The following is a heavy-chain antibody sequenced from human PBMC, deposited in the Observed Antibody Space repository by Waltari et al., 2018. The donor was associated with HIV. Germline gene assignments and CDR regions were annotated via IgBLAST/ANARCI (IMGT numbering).Heavy chain of an antibody. CDR2: IIPILGIA. CDR3: ARAVVEMATIFPFDY. Sequence: QVQLVQSGAEVKKPGSSVKVSCTASGGTFSSYAISWVRQAPGQGLEWMGRIIPILGIANYAQKFQGRVTITADKSTSTAYMELSSLRSEDTAVYYCARAVVEMATIFPFDYWGQGTLVTVSS. J-gene: IGHJ4*02. CDR1: GGTFSSYA. V-gene: IGHV1-69*04. D-gene: IGHD5-12*01.